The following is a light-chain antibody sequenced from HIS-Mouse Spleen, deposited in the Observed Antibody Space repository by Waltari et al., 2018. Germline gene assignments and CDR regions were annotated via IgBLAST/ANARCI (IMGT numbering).Light chain of an antibody. CDR2: DVS. V-gene: IGLV2-14*03. Sequence: QSALTQPASVSGSPGQSITISCTGTSSDVGGYNYVSWYQQHPGKAPKLMIYDVSNRPSGVSNRFSGSKPGNTASLTISGLQAEDEADYYCSSYTSSSTDVVFGGGTKLTVL. J-gene: IGLJ2*01. CDR3: SSYTSSSTDVV. CDR1: SSDVGGYNY.